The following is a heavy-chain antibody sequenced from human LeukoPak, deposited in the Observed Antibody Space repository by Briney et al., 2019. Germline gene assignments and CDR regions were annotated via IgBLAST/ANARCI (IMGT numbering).Heavy chain of an antibody. D-gene: IGHD2-2*01. CDR3: ARDYCSSTSCSHRPSGY. CDR2: MNPKSGNT. CDR1: GYTFTSD. Sequence: GASVKVSCKASGYTFTSDINWVRQATGQGLEWMGWMNPKSGNTNYAQKLQGRVTMTTDTSTSTAYMELRSLRSDDTAVYYCARDYCSSTSCSHRPSGYWGQGTLVTVSS. J-gene: IGHJ4*02. V-gene: IGHV1-18*01.